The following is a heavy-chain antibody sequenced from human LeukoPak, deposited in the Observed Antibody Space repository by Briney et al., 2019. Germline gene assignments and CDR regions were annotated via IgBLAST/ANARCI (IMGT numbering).Heavy chain of an antibody. J-gene: IGHJ4*02. CDR3: ARTYYYDSSGYYPFDY. D-gene: IGHD3-22*01. Sequence: PGGSLRLSCAASGFTVSSNYMSWVRQAPGKGLERVSVIYSGGSTYYADSVKGRFTISRDKSNNTLYLQMNSLRTEDTAVYYCARTYYYDSSGYYPFDYWGQGTLVTVSS. V-gene: IGHV3-53*01. CDR1: GFTVSSNY. CDR2: IYSGGST.